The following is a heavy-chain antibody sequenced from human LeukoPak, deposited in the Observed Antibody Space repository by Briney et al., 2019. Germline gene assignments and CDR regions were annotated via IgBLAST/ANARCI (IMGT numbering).Heavy chain of an antibody. D-gene: IGHD3-10*01. J-gene: IGHJ6*02. V-gene: IGHV4-39*01. CDR1: GGSISSSSYY. Sequence: PSETLSLTCTVSGGSISSSSYYWGWIRQPPGKGLEWIGSIYYSGSTYYNPSLKSRVTISVDTSKNQFSLKLSSVTAADTAVYYCARQAMVRGNSQTYYYYGMDVWGQGTTVTVSS. CDR2: IYYSGST. CDR3: ARQAMVRGNSQTYYYYGMDV.